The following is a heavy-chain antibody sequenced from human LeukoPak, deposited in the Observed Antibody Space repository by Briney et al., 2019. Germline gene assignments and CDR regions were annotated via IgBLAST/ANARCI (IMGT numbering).Heavy chain of an antibody. D-gene: IGHD6-19*01. CDR2: TYYRSKWIN. CDR1: GDSVSSNSSA. Sequence: SQTLSLTSAISGDSVSSNSSAWNWIRQSPSRGLEWLGRTYYRSKWINDYAESVKSRITINPDTSKNQFSLQLNSVTPEDTAVYYCARAKAVAATMRWFDSWGQGTLVTVSS. CDR3: ARAKAVAATMRWFDS. V-gene: IGHV6-1*01. J-gene: IGHJ5*01.